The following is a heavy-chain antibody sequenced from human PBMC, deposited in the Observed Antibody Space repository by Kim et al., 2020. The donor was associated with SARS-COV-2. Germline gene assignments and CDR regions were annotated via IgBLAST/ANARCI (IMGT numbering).Heavy chain of an antibody. CDR1: GGTFSSYA. V-gene: IGHV1-69*13. CDR2: IIPIFGTA. D-gene: IGHD2-2*01. Sequence: SVKVSCKASGGTFSSYAISWVRQAPGQGLEWMGGIIPIFGTANYAQKFQGRVTITADESTSTAYMELSSLRSEDTAVYYCAIIVVVPAAAFYYYGMDVWGQGTTVTVSS. J-gene: IGHJ6*02. CDR3: AIIVVVPAAAFYYYGMDV.